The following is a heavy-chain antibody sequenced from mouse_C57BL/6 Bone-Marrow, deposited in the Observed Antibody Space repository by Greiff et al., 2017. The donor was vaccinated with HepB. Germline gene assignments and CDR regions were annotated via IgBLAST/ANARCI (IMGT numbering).Heavy chain of an antibody. CDR3: ARAGRTAQATAWFAY. CDR2: INPNNGGT. CDR1: GYTFTDYY. J-gene: IGHJ3*01. V-gene: IGHV1-26*01. D-gene: IGHD3-2*02. Sequence: EVQLQQSGPELVKPGASVKISCKASGYTFTDYYMNWVKQSHGKSLEWIGDINPNNGGTSYNQKFKGKATLTVDTSSSTAYMELRSLTSEDSAVYYCARAGRTAQATAWFAYWGQGTLVTGSA.